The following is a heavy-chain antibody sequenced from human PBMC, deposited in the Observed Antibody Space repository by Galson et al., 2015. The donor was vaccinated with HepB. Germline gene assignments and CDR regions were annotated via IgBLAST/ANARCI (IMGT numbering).Heavy chain of an antibody. CDR1: GFTFRSFA. CDR2: IGISESST. CDR3: VRWTSQHSGYDE. V-gene: IGHV3-64D*06. D-gene: IGHD5-12*01. Sequence: SLRLSCAASGFTFRSFAMHWVRQAPGKGPEFVSGIGISESSTHYTDPVKGRFSISRDNTKNTLYLQMSSLRLEDTAVYYCVRWTSQHSGYDEWGQGTQVTVSS. J-gene: IGHJ4*02.